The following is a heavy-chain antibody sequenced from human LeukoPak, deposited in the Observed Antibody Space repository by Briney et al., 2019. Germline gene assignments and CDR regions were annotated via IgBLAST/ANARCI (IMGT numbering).Heavy chain of an antibody. CDR3: ARDRYCSGGSCPLGY. D-gene: IGHD2-15*01. Sequence: GGSLRLSCAASGFTVSSNYMSWVRQAPGKGLEWVSDIYSGGSTYYADSVKGRFTISRDNSKNTLYLQMNSLRAEDTAVYYCARDRYCSGGSCPLGYWGQGTLVTVSS. CDR1: GFTVSSNY. CDR2: IYSGGST. V-gene: IGHV3-53*01. J-gene: IGHJ4*02.